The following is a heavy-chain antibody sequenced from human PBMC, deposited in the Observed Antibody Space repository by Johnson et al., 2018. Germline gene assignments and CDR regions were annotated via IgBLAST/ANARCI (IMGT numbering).Heavy chain of an antibody. Sequence: QVQLVESGGGVVQPGRSLRLSCAASGFTFSNYGMHWVRQAPGKGLEWVAVISYDGSNKSYADSVKGRFTISRDNSKNTLYLQMNSLRAEDTAVYYCAKDLWSTAPPASWYFQHWGQGTLVTVSS. J-gene: IGHJ1*01. D-gene: IGHD3-3*01. V-gene: IGHV3-30*18. CDR3: AKDLWSTAPPASWYFQH. CDR1: GFTFSNYG. CDR2: ISYDGSNK.